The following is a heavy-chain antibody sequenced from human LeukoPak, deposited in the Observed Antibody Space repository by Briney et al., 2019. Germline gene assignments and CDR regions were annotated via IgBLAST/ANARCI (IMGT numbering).Heavy chain of an antibody. CDR3: ARPSIAVAALGAFVI. CDR1: GGSISSYY. J-gene: IGHJ3*02. D-gene: IGHD6-19*01. V-gene: IGHV4-59*08. Sequence: SETLSLTCTVSGGSISSYYWSWIRQPPGKGLEWIGYIYYSGSTNYNPSLKSRVTISVDTSKNQFSLKLSSVTAADTAVYYCARPSIAVAALGAFVIWGQGTMVTVSS. CDR2: IYYSGST.